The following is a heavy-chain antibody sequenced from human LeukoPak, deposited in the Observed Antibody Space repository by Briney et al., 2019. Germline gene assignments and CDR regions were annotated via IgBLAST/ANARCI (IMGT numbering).Heavy chain of an antibody. CDR2: ISTSGRTK. J-gene: IGHJ4*02. V-gene: IGHV3-48*03. CDR1: GFTFNTYE. D-gene: IGHD1-20*01. Sequence: GGSLRLSCAASGFTFNTYEMNWVRQAPGKGLEWVSYISTSGRTKYYADSVKGRFTISRDNAKNSLYLQMNSLRAEDTAVYYCARAVTGIRPDFWGQGTLVTVSS. CDR3: ARAVTGIRPDF.